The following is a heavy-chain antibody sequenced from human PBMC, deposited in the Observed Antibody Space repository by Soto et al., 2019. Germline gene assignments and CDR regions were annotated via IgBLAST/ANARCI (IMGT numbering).Heavy chain of an antibody. D-gene: IGHD3-22*01. Sequence: RASVKVSCKASQYNFTNYCVHWVRQAPGQGLEWMGVINPAGGYSKYAQRFRGRVTMTRDTSTNTVYMDLRSLRPEDTAVYFCARALFDTDSVPVGAESRYYVMDVWGRGTTVTVSS. CDR1: QYNFTNYC. CDR2: INPAGGYS. V-gene: IGHV1-46*01. J-gene: IGHJ6*02. CDR3: ARALFDTDSVPVGAESRYYVMDV.